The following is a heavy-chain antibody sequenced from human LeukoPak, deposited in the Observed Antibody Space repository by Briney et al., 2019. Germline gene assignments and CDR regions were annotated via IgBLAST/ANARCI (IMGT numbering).Heavy chain of an antibody. V-gene: IGHV1-24*01. D-gene: IGHD3-3*01. Sequence: ASVKVSCKVSGYTLTELSMLWVRQAPGKGLEWMGGFDPEDGETIYAQKFQGRATMTEDTSTDTAYMELSSLRSEDTAVYYCQRITIFGVVIDFDYWGQGTLVAVSS. J-gene: IGHJ4*02. CDR1: GYTLTELS. CDR2: FDPEDGET. CDR3: QRITIFGVVIDFDY.